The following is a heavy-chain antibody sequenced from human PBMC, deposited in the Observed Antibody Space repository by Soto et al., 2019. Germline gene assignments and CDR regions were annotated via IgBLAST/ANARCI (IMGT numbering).Heavy chain of an antibody. CDR1: GGTLSGYY. Sequence: SETLSLTCSVYGGTLSGYYCPWIRHPPWKGLEWIGEINTSGSTNYNPAVKSRLTISLDTSQKQVSLELTSVTAADTAVYCARVVIRMAIQSIDSWGPGSLVTVSS. CDR2: INTSGST. D-gene: IGHD2-2*01. V-gene: IGHV4-34*08. CDR3: RVVIRMAIQSIDS. J-gene: IGHJ4*02.